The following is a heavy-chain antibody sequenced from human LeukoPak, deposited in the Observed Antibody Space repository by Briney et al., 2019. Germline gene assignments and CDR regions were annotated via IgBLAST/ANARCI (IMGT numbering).Heavy chain of an antibody. CDR1: GGSISSSAYY. J-gene: IGHJ4*02. V-gene: IGHV4-39*07. CDR3: ARVAAAGNYYFDY. Sequence: PSETLSLTCSVSGGSISSSAYYWGWIRQPPGKGLEWIGNIYYSGSTYYNPSLKSRVTISVDTSKNQFSLKLSSVTAADTAVYFCARVAAAGNYYFDYWGQGTLVTVSS. D-gene: IGHD6-13*01. CDR2: IYYSGST.